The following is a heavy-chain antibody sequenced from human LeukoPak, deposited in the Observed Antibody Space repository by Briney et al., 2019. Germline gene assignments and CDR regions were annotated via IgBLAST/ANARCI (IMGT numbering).Heavy chain of an antibody. J-gene: IGHJ4*02. CDR3: AKLSEQWVVFEY. CDR2: IIPIFGTA. D-gene: IGHD6-19*01. Sequence: GASVKVSCKASGGTFSSYAISWVRQAPEQGLEWMGGIIPIFGTANYAQKFQGRVTITADESTSTAYMELSSLRAEDTAVYFCAKLSEQWVVFEYWGQGSLVTVSS. CDR1: GGTFSSYA. V-gene: IGHV1-69*13.